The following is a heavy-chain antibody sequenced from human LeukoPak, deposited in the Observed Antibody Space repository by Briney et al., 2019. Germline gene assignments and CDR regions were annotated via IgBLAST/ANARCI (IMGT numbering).Heavy chain of an antibody. V-gene: IGHV4-59*01. CDR3: ARDIGHDSAFDI. CDR2: IYYSGST. CDR1: GGSISSYY. D-gene: IGHD1-1*01. Sequence: PSETLSLTCTVSGGSISSYYWSWIRQPPGKGLEWIGYIYYSGSTNYNPSLKSRVTISVDTSKNQFSLKLSSVTAADTAVYYCARDIGHDSAFDIWGQGTMVTVSS. J-gene: IGHJ3*02.